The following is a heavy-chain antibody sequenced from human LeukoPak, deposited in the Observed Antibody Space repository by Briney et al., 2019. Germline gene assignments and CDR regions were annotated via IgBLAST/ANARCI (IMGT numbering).Heavy chain of an antibody. CDR3: ARDGYSSSWGYFQH. CDR1: GGTFSSYA. Sequence: SVKVSCKASGGTFSSYAISWVRQAPGQGLEWMGGIIPIFGTANYAQKFQGRVTMTTDTSTSTAYMELRSLRSDDTAVYYCARDGYSSSWGYFQHWGQGTLVTVSS. CDR2: IIPIFGTA. J-gene: IGHJ1*01. V-gene: IGHV1-69*05. D-gene: IGHD6-13*01.